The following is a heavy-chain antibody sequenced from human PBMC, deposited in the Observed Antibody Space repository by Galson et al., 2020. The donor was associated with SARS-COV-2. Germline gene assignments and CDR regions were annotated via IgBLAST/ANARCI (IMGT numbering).Heavy chain of an antibody. CDR2: IWYDGSNK. Sequence: QPGGSLRLSCAASGFTFSSYGMHWVRQAPGKGLEWVAVIWYDGSNKYYADSVKGRFTISRDNSKNTLYLQMNSLRAEDTAVYYCAKEFGGSSALDYWGQGTLVTVSS. CDR1: GFTFSSYG. V-gene: IGHV3-33*06. CDR3: AKEFGGSSALDY. D-gene: IGHD6-6*01. J-gene: IGHJ4*02.